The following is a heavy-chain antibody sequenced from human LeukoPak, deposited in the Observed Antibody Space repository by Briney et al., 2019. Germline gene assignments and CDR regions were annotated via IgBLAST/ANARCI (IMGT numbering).Heavy chain of an antibody. V-gene: IGHV1-69*02. J-gene: IGHJ4*02. CDR3: ASISGSYSVVYFDY. CDR1: GGTFSSYT. D-gene: IGHD1-26*01. Sequence: SVKVSCKASGGTFSSYTISWVRQAPGQGLEWMGRIIPILGIANYAQKFHGRVTITADKSTSTAYMELSSLRSEDTAVYYCASISGSYSVVYFDYWGQGTLVTVSS. CDR2: IIPILGIA.